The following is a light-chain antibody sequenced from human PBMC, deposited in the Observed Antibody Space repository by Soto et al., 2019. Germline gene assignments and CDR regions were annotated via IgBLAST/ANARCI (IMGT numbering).Light chain of an antibody. CDR3: QQYNNWPGT. CDR2: GAS. Sequence: EIVMTQSPATLSVSLGGRSTLSCRASQSVNSNLAWYQQNPGQAPRLLIYGASTRATGIPVRFSGSGSGTEFTLTISSLQSEDFAVYYCQQYNNWPGTFGQGTRWIS. CDR1: QSVNSN. J-gene: IGKJ1*01. V-gene: IGKV3-15*01.